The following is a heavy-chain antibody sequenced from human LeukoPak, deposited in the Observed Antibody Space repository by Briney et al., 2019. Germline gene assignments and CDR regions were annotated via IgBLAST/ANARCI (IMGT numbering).Heavy chain of an antibody. J-gene: IGHJ4*02. D-gene: IGHD3-22*01. CDR2: IIPILGIA. V-gene: IGHV1-69*04. Sequence: GASVKVSCKASGGTFISYAISWVRQAPGQGLEWMGRIIPILGIANYAQKFQGRVTITADKSTSTAYMELSSLRSEDTAVYYCARLSDSSGYYNWGQGTPVTVSS. CDR1: GGTFISYA. CDR3: ARLSDSSGYYN.